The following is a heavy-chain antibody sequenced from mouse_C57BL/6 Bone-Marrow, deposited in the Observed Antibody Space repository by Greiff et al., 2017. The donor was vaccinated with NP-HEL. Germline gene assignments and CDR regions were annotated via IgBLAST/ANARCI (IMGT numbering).Heavy chain of an antibody. CDR2: FYPGSGST. D-gene: IGHD1-1*01. Sequence: QVQLQQPGAELVKPGASVKMSCKASGYTFPSYWITGVKQRPGQGLGWIGDFYPGSGSTNYNEKFKSKATLTVDTSSSTAYMQLSSLTSEDSAVYYCARERPLRSYAMDYWGQGTSVTVSS. CDR3: ARERPLRSYAMDY. V-gene: IGHV1-55*01. J-gene: IGHJ4*01. CDR1: GYTFPSYW.